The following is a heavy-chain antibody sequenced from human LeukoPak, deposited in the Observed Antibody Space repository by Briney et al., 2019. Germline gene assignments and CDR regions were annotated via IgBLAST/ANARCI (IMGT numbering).Heavy chain of an antibody. CDR2: IYYSGST. V-gene: IGHV4-59*01. CDR1: GDSNSSYS. J-gene: IGHJ5*02. Sequence: SETLSLTCTVSGDSNSSYSWSWIRQPPGKGLEWIGYIYYSGSTTYNPSLKSRVTISVDASKNQFSLKLTSVTAADDAVYYCARDLRFLEWLPDNWFDPWGQGTLVTVSS. D-gene: IGHD3-3*01. CDR3: ARDLRFLEWLPDNWFDP.